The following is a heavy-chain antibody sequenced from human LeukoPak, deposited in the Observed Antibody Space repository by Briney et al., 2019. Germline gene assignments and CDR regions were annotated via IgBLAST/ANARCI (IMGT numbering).Heavy chain of an antibody. CDR1: GFTFSTYE. CDR2: ISSSASTK. V-gene: IGHV3-48*03. Sequence: PGGSLRLSCAASGFTFSTYEMHWVRQAPGKGLEWLSYISSSASTKHYADSAKGRFTISRDNAKNSLFLQMNSLRAEDTAVYYCAREMGLVDMSTMIPGSAFDIWGQGTAVTVSS. J-gene: IGHJ3*02. CDR3: AREMGLVDMSTMIPGSAFDI. D-gene: IGHD5-24*01.